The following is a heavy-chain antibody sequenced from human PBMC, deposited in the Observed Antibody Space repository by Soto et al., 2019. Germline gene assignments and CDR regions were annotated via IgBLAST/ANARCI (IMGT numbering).Heavy chain of an antibody. Sequence: GGSLRLSCPASGFTFSRDAMSLVRQAPGKGLEWGSASSAGGGAKYYADSVKGRCTISGDNYKDTLFLQMNGLRAEDSAVYYCAGGGIVVVPAAHKVGSGSCSKPWGQGTLVPVSS. D-gene: IGHD2-2*01. CDR2: SSAGGGAK. J-gene: IGHJ5*02. CDR3: AGGGIVVVPAAHKVGSGSCSKP. V-gene: IGHV3-23*01. CDR1: GFTFSRDA.